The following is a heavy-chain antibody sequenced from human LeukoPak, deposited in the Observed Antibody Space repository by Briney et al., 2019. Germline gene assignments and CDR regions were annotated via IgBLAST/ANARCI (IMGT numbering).Heavy chain of an antibody. CDR3: ARALVRWHSVRFDY. CDR1: GGSFSGYY. J-gene: IGHJ4*02. V-gene: IGHV4-34*01. Sequence: SETLSLTCAVYGGSFSGYYWSWLRQPPGKGLEWIGEINHSGSTNYNPSLKSRVTISVDTSKNQFSLKLSSVTAADTAVYYCARALVRWHSVRFDYWGQGTLVTVSS. D-gene: IGHD4-23*01. CDR2: INHSGST.